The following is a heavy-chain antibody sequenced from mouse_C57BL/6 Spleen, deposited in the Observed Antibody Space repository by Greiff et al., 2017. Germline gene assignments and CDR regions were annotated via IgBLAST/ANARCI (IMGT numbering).Heavy chain of an antibody. CDR2: ISSGGSYT. V-gene: IGHV5-6*02. CDR3: ARRETGTGFAY. CDR1: GFTFSSYG. J-gene: IGHJ3*01. D-gene: IGHD4-1*01. Sequence: EVKVVESGGDLVKPGGSLKLSCAASGFTFSSYGMSWVRQTPDKRLEWVATISSGGSYTYYPDSVKGRFTISRDNAKNTLYLQMSSLKSEDTAMYYCARRETGTGFAYWGQGTLVTVSA.